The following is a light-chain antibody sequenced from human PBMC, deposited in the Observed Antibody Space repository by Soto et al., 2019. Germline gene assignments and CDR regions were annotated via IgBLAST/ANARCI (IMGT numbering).Light chain of an antibody. CDR3: QQSYSPPIT. V-gene: IGKV1-39*01. CDR2: AAA. Sequence: DIQITQSPSTLSGSVGDRVTITCRASQTISNSLAWYHQKPGKAPKLLIYAAASLQSGVPSRFGGSESGTDFTLTISSLQPEDFATYYCQQSYSPPITFGQGTRLEIK. CDR1: QTISNS. J-gene: IGKJ5*01.